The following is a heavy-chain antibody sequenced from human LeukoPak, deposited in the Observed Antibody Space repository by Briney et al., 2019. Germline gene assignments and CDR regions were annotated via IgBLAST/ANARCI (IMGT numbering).Heavy chain of an antibody. CDR3: ARATYDFWSGYRPSYFDY. D-gene: IGHD3-3*01. V-gene: IGHV3-30-3*01. Sequence: PGRSLRLSCASSGFTFSSYAMHWVRQAPGKGLEWVAVISFYGSNKYYADSVRGRFTISRDNSKNTLYLQMNSLRAEDTAVYYGARATYDFWSGYRPSYFDYWGQGTLVTVSS. CDR2: ISFYGSNK. CDR1: GFTFSSYA. J-gene: IGHJ4*02.